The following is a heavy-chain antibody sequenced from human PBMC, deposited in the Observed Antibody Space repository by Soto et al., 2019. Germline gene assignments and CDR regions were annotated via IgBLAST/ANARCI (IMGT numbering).Heavy chain of an antibody. D-gene: IGHD5-18*01. CDR2: ISYDETNK. CDR1: VFSFSTCG. J-gene: IGHJ4*02. CDR3: AKDPGGVQLWDFFDY. V-gene: IGHV3-30*18. Sequence: LRLSCAASVFSFSTCGMHWVRQAPGKGLEWVAVISYDETNKFYADSVKGRFTISRDNSKNMLYLQMNSLRTEDTAVYYCAKDPGGVQLWDFFDYWGQGILVTVSS.